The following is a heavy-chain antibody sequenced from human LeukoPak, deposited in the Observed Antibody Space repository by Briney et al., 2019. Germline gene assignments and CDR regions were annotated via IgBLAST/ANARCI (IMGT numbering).Heavy chain of an antibody. CDR2: IYPGDSDT. Sequence: GESLKISCKGSGYSFTSYWIGWVRQMPGKGLEWMVIIYPGDSDTRYRPSFQGQVPLSADKPISTAYPQWSSLKAADTSMLYCARHSRGGESQRYFDLWGRGTLVTVSS. CDR1: GYSFTSYW. J-gene: IGHJ2*01. V-gene: IGHV5-51*01. D-gene: IGHD4-23*01. CDR3: ARHSRGGESQRYFDL.